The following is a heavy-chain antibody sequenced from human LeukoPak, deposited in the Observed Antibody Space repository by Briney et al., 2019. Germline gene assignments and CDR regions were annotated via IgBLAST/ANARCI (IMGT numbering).Heavy chain of an antibody. D-gene: IGHD6-13*01. Sequence: PGGSQRLSCAASGLTFSSYAMHWVRQAPGKGLEWVAVISYDGSNKYYADSVKGRFTISRDNSKNTLYLQMNSLRAEDTAVYYCARDQQLVKMTYYFDYWGQGTLVTVSS. CDR1: GLTFSSYA. CDR3: ARDQQLVKMTYYFDY. V-gene: IGHV3-30-3*01. CDR2: ISYDGSNK. J-gene: IGHJ4*02.